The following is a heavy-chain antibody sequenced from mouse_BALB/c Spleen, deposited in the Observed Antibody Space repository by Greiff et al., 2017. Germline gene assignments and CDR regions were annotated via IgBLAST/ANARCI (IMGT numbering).Heavy chain of an antibody. V-gene: IGHV7-3*02. D-gene: IGHD3-1*01. CDR1: GFTFTDYY. CDR2: IRNKANGYTT. CDR3: ARDIQARATDYAMDY. J-gene: IGHJ4*01. Sequence: EVQLVESGGGLVQPGGSLRLSCATSGFTFTDYYMSWVRQPPGKALEWLGFIRNKANGYTTEYSASVKGRFTISRDNSQSILYLQMNTLRAEDSATYYCARDIQARATDYAMDYWGQGTSVTVSS.